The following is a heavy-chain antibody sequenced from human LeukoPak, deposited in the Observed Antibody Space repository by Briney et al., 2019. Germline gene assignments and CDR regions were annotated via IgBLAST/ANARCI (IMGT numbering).Heavy chain of an antibody. CDR2: IIPIFGTA. CDR3: ARDPGYSSGWYEGYFDY. D-gene: IGHD6-19*01. V-gene: IGHV1-69*05. CDR1: GGTFSSYA. J-gene: IGHJ4*02. Sequence: SVKVSCKASGGTFSSYAISWVRQAPGKGLEWMGRIIPIFGTANYAQKFQGRVTITTDESTNTAYMELSSLRSEDTAVYYCARDPGYSSGWYEGYFDYWGQGSLVTVSS.